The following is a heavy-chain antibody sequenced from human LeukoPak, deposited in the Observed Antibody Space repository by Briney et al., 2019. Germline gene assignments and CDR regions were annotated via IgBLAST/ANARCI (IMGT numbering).Heavy chain of an antibody. CDR2: ISSSSTTI. Sequence: GGSLRLSCAASGFTFSSYSMNWVRQAPGKGLEWVSYISSSSTTIYYADSVKGRFTISRDNAKNSLYLQMSSLRDEDTAVYYCAREESVGATRAFDIWGQGTMVTVSS. CDR3: AREESVGATRAFDI. V-gene: IGHV3-48*02. CDR1: GFTFSSYS. D-gene: IGHD1-26*01. J-gene: IGHJ3*02.